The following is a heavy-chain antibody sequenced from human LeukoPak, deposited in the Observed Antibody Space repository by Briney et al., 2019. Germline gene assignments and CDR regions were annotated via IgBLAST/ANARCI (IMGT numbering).Heavy chain of an antibody. CDR1: GFTFSTYE. CDR3: AATYYYDGSGDY. CDR2: ISSTGSNI. D-gene: IGHD3-22*01. Sequence: GGCLRLSCAASGFTFSTYEMNWVRQAPGKGLEWVSYISSTGSNIYYADSVKGRFTISRDNAKNSLYLLMNSLRTEDTAVYYCAATYYYDGSGDYWGQGTLVTVSS. J-gene: IGHJ4*02. V-gene: IGHV3-48*03.